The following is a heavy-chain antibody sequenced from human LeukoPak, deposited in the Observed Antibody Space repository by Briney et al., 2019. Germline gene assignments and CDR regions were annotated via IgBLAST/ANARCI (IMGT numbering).Heavy chain of an antibody. CDR2: INPNSGGT. D-gene: IGHD3-3*01. V-gene: IGHV1-2*04. CDR3: ARGPPNDFWSGYSRAPFCDY. Sequence: ASVKVSCKASGYTFTGYYMHWVRQAPGQGLEWMGWINPNSGGTNYAQKFQGWVTMTTDTSTSTAYMELRSLRSDDTAVYYCARGPPNDFWSGYSRAPFCDYWGQGTLVTVSS. CDR1: GYTFTGYY. J-gene: IGHJ4*02.